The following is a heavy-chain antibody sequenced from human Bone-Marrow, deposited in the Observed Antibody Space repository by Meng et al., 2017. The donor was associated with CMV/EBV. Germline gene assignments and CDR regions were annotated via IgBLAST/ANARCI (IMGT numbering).Heavy chain of an antibody. Sequence: LSLTCAASGFTFSSYGMHWVRQATGKGLEWVSAIGTAGDTYYPGSVKGRFTISRENAKNSLYLQMNSLRAGDTAVYYCARTTGTGAFDIWGQGTMVTVSS. CDR3: ARTTGTGAFDI. CDR1: GFTFSSYG. CDR2: IGTAGDT. J-gene: IGHJ3*02. V-gene: IGHV3-13*01. D-gene: IGHD1-1*01.